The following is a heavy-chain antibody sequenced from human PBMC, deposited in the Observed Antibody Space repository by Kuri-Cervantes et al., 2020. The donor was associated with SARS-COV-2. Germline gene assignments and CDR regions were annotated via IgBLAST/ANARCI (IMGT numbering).Heavy chain of an antibody. CDR3: ARGVSPNSGYDLPFDY. V-gene: IGHV4-34*01. Sequence: LRLSCAVYGGSFSGYYWSWIRQPPGKGLEWIGEINHSGSTNYNPSLKSRVTISVDTSKNQFSLKLSSVTAADTAVYYCARGVSPNSGYDLPFDYWGQGTLVT. D-gene: IGHD5-12*01. J-gene: IGHJ4*02. CDR1: GGSFSGYY. CDR2: INHSGST.